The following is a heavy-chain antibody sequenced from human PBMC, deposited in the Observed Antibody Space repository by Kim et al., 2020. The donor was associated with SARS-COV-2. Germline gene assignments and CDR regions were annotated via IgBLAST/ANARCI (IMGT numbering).Heavy chain of an antibody. CDR2: IYYSGST. CDR3: ARQGPMVRGVINFDY. J-gene: IGHJ4*02. CDR1: GGSISSSSYY. Sequence: SETLSLTCTVSGGSISSSSYYWGWIRQPPGKGLEWIGSIYYSGSTYYNPSLKSRVTISVDTSKNQFSLKLSSVTAADTAVYYCARQGPMVRGVINFDYWVQGTLVTVSS. D-gene: IGHD3-10*01. V-gene: IGHV4-39*01.